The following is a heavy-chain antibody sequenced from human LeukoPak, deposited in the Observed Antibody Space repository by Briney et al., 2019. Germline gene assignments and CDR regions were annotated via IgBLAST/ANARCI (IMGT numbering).Heavy chain of an antibody. J-gene: IGHJ4*02. CDR1: GFTFSTYD. V-gene: IGHV3-23*01. Sequence: GGSLRLSCAASGFTFSTYDMSWVRQAPGKGLEWVSATSGSGGSTYYADSVKGRFTISRDNSKNTLYLQMNSLRAEDTAVYYCAKESARIFDYWGQGTLVTVSS. CDR2: TSGSGGST. CDR3: AKESARIFDY. D-gene: IGHD6-6*01.